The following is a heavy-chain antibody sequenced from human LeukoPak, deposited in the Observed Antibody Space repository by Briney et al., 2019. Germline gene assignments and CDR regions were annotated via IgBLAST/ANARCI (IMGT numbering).Heavy chain of an antibody. CDR2: IFYGGST. CDR3: ARDSSPSSYYWYFDL. J-gene: IGHJ2*01. V-gene: IGHV4-59*01. Sequence: SQTLSLTCIVSGDSISSYYWTWIRQPPGKGLEWIAYIFYGGSTNYNPSLESRLTISVDTSKNQFSLKLSSVTAADTAVYYCARDSSPSSYYWYFDLWGRGTLVTVSS. D-gene: IGHD6-6*01. CDR1: GDSISSYY.